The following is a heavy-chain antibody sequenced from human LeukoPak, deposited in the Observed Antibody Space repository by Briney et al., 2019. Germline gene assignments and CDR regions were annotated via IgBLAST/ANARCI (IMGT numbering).Heavy chain of an antibody. V-gene: IGHV3-72*01. CDR3: ARWGQYYDFWSGLDY. Sequence: GGSLRLSCAASGFSFSDYYMDWVRQAPGKGLEWVGRIRNKANHYTTEYAASAKGRFSISRDESKNSLYLQVNSLKTEDTAVYYCARWGQYYDFWSGLDYWGQGTLVTVSS. D-gene: IGHD3-3*01. J-gene: IGHJ4*02. CDR2: IRNKANHYTT. CDR1: GFSFSDYY.